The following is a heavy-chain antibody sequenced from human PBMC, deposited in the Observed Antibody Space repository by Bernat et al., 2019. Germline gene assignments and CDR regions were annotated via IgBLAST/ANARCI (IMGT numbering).Heavy chain of an antibody. CDR2: ISYDGSNK. J-gene: IGHJ4*02. CDR1: GFTFSSYG. D-gene: IGHD3-10*01. CDR3: AKARGLWFASYYFDD. Sequence: QVQLVESGGGVVQPGRSLRLSCAASGFTFSSYGMHWVRQAPGKGLEWVAVISYDGSNKYYADSVKGRFTISRDNSKNTLYLQMNSLRAEDTAVYYCAKARGLWFASYYFDDWGQGTLVTVSS. V-gene: IGHV3-30*18.